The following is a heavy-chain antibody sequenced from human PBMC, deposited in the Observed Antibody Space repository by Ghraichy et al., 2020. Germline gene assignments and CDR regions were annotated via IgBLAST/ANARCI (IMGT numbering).Heavy chain of an antibody. CDR1: GFTFSSYS. V-gene: IGHV3-21*01. D-gene: IGHD6-6*01. Sequence: LSLTCAASGFTFSSYSMNWVRQAPGKGLEWVSSISSSSSYIYYADSVKGRFTISRDNAKNSLYLQMNSLRAEDTAVYYCAREYSSSRIDAFDIWGQGTMVTVSS. CDR3: AREYSSSRIDAFDI. CDR2: ISSSSSYI. J-gene: IGHJ3*02.